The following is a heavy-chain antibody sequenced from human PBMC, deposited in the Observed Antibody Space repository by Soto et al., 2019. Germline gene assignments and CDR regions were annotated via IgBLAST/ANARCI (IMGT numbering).Heavy chain of an antibody. V-gene: IGHV1-69*12. CDR2: VIPVFGTA. CDR1: GGSFSSYV. CDR3: TTPRYSYGYSFDY. Sequence: QVQLVQSGAEVKKPGSSVKVSCKASGGSFSSYVINWVRQAPGQGLEWMGGVIPVFGTANYAQKFQGRVKITADESTSTAYMEVSSLRSEDTAIYYCTTPRYSYGYSFDYWGQGTLVTVSS. J-gene: IGHJ4*02. D-gene: IGHD5-18*01.